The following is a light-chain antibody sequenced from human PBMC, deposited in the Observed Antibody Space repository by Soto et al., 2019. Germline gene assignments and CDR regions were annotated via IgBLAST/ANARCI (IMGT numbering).Light chain of an antibody. Sequence: EFTRSPEALSLPPGGRDTLSHRASQSVSSSYLAWYQQKPGQAPRLVIYGASNRATAISARFSGSGSGTDFTLTISRLEPEDCAVYYCQNCGSSPPITFGQGTRLAIK. CDR3: QNCGSSPPIT. CDR2: GAS. J-gene: IGKJ5*01. V-gene: IGKV3-20*01. CDR1: QSVSSSY.